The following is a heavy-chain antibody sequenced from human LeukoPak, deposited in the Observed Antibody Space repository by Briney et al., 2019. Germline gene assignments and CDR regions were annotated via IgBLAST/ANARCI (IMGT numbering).Heavy chain of an antibody. D-gene: IGHD6-13*01. V-gene: IGHV4-39*01. CDR2: IYYSGST. CDR3: GRQAAAGAGGDY. J-gene: IGHJ4*02. CDR1: GGSISGSSYF. Sequence: SETLSLTCTVSGGSISGSSYFWGWIRQPPGKGLEWIGSIYYSGSTYYNPSLRSRVTISVDMSKNQFSLKLNSVTAADTAVYYCGRQAAAGAGGDYWDQGTLVTVSS.